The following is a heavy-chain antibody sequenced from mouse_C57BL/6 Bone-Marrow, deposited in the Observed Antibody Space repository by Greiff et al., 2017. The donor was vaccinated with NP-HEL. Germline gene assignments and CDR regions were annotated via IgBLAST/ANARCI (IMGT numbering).Heavy chain of an antibody. CDR1: GFTFSSYG. J-gene: IGHJ4*01. V-gene: IGHV5-6*01. CDR3: ARAGYYPHYYAMDY. D-gene: IGHD2-3*01. Sequence: EVHLVESGGDLVKPGGSLKLSCAASGFTFSSYGMSWVRQTPDKRLEWVATISSGGSYTYYPDSVKGRFTISRDNAKNTLYLQMSSLKSEDTAMYYCARAGYYPHYYAMDYWGQGTSVTVSS. CDR2: ISSGGSYT.